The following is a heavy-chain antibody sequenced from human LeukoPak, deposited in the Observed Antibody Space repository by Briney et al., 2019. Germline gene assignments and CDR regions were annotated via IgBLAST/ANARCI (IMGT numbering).Heavy chain of an antibody. D-gene: IGHD6-19*01. CDR2: ISSSGNTK. V-gene: IGHV3-11*04. CDR1: GFTFSDYY. Sequence: GGSLRLSCAASGFTFSDYYMSWIRQAPGKGLEWVSYISSSGNTKYYADSVKGRFTISRDNAENSLYLQMNSLRAEDTAVYYCARDGGSAWFFRYWGQGTLVTVSS. CDR3: ARDGGSAWFFRY. J-gene: IGHJ4*02.